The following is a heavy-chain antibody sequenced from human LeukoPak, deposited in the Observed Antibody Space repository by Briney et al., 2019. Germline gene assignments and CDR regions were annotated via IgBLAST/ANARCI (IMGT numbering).Heavy chain of an antibody. CDR2: ISGSGGST. V-gene: IGHV3-23*01. D-gene: IGHD6-19*01. CDR1: GFTFSSYA. CDR3: AKGYSSGLNWYFDL. J-gene: IGHJ2*01. Sequence: GGSLRLSCAASGFTFSSYAMSWVRQAPGRGLEWVSAISGSGGSTYYADSVKGRFTISRDNSKNTLYLQMNSLRAEDTAVYYCAKGYSSGLNWYFDLWGRGTLVTVSS.